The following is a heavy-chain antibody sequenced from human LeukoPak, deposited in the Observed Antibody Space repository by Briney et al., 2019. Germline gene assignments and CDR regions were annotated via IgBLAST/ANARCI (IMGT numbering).Heavy chain of an antibody. V-gene: IGHV3-33*01. CDR2: IWYDGHNK. CDR1: GFSFSKYG. CDR3: AREWGLIAVAGGPGY. Sequence: GGYLRLSCVASGFSFSKYGMHWVRQAPGKGLQWLAIIWYDGHNKYYADSVKGRFTISRDNSKNTLFLEMNDLKAEDTAVYYCAREWGLIAVAGGPGYWGQGTLVTVSS. J-gene: IGHJ4*02. D-gene: IGHD2-21*01.